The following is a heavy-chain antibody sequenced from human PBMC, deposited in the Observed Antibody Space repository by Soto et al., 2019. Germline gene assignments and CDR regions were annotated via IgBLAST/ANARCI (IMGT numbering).Heavy chain of an antibody. CDR2: ITGSGSST. J-gene: IGHJ4*02. Sequence: GGSLRLSCAASGFTFSSFAMTWVRQAPGKGLEWVSSITGSGSSTYYADSVKGRFTISRDNSKNTLYLQMNSLRADDTALYYCAKAGGDCSGGSCYSNQGDYWGQGTLVTVSS. CDR3: AKAGGDCSGGSCYSNQGDY. D-gene: IGHD2-15*01. V-gene: IGHV3-23*01. CDR1: GFTFSSFA.